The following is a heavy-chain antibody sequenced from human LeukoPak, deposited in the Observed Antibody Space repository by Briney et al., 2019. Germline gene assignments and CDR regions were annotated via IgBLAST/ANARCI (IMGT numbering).Heavy chain of an antibody. D-gene: IGHD3-3*01. CDR2: ISSSSSYI. V-gene: IGHV3-21*01. Sequence: GGSLRLSCAASGFTFSSYSMNWVRQAPGKGLEWVSSISSSSSYIYYADSVKGRFTISRDNAKNSLYLQMNSLRAEDTAVYYCERGTPVLRFLEWLNYFDYWGQGTLVTVSS. J-gene: IGHJ4*02. CDR3: ERGTPVLRFLEWLNYFDY. CDR1: GFTFSSYS.